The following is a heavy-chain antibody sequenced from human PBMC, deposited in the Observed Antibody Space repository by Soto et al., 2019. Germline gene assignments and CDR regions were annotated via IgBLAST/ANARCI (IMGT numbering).Heavy chain of an antibody. CDR2: ISYDGSKK. CDR1: GFNFSNYG. J-gene: IGHJ4*02. D-gene: IGHD3-22*01. V-gene: IGHV3-30*03. Sequence: QVQLVESGGGVVQPGRSLRLSCAGSGFNFSNYGMHWVRQAPGKGLQWVAVISYDGSKKYYVDSVKGRFTISIDNSKNTVYLQLSSLTAEDTAVYYCRWARDGSGAGSDYWGQGTLVTVSS. CDR3: RWARDGSGAGSDY.